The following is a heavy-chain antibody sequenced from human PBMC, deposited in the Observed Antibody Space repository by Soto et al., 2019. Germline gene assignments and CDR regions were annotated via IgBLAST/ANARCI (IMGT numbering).Heavy chain of an antibody. J-gene: IGHJ3*02. V-gene: IGHV1-69*06. CDR3: ARGSGMGTPDGSFDI. CDR2: IIPIFGTG. D-gene: IGHD1-7*01. Sequence: QVQLVQSGAEVKKPGSSVKVSCKASGGTFSSYAINWVRQAPGQGLEWMGGIIPIFGTGNYARKFQGRVTITADKSTSTAYMELSSLRSEDTAVYYCARGSGMGTPDGSFDIWGQGTMVTVSS. CDR1: GGTFSSYA.